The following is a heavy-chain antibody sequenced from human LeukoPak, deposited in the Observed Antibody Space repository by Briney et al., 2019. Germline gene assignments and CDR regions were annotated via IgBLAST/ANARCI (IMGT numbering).Heavy chain of an antibody. J-gene: IGHJ3*02. CDR3: ARDNPVVWGAFDI. Sequence: SETLSLSCAVSGGSISTYYLSWVRQPPGKGLEWVGYIYDSGSSNYNPSLESRVTIAVDRSKNNFSLKLRSVTAADTAVYYCARDNPVVWGAFDIWGQGTMVTVS. V-gene: IGHV4-59*01. D-gene: IGHD1-14*01. CDR1: GGSISTYY. CDR2: IYDSGSS.